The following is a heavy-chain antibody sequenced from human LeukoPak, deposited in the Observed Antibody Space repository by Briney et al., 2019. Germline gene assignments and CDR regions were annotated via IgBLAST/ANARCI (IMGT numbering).Heavy chain of an antibody. J-gene: IGHJ4*02. Sequence: GGSLRLSCAASGFTFSNAWMSWVRQAPGKGLEWVGRIKSKTDGGTTDYAAPVKGRFTISRDDSKNTLYLQMNSLKTEDTAVYYCTTDYGGNPTGDYWGQGTLVTVSS. CDR1: GFTFSNAW. CDR3: TTDYGGNPTGDY. D-gene: IGHD4-23*01. CDR2: IKSKTDGGTT. V-gene: IGHV3-15*01.